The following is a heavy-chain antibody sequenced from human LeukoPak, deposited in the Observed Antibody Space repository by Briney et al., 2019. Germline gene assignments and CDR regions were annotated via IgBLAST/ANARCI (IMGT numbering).Heavy chain of an antibody. D-gene: IGHD1-14*01. CDR3: AGITRSDGHY. CDR2: IYYSGST. Sequence: SETLSLTCTVSGGSISSSSYYWGWIRQPPGKGLEWIGSIYYSGSTYYNPSLKSRVTISVDTSKNQFSLKLSSVTAADTAVYYCAGITRSDGHYWGQGTLVTVSS. J-gene: IGHJ4*02. V-gene: IGHV4-39*01. CDR1: GGSISSSSYY.